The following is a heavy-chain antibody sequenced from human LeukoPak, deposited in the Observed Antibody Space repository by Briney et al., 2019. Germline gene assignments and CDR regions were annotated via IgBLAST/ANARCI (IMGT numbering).Heavy chain of an antibody. Sequence: SETLSLTCTVSGGSLSSYYWSWIRQPPGNGLEGFGYIYYSGSTNYIPSLKRRVTISVDTSKNQFSLKLSSVTAAAAAVYYCAIGITTGTLTGTDDAFDIWGQGTMVTVSS. V-gene: IGHV4-59*01. J-gene: IGHJ3*02. CDR3: AIGITTGTLTGTDDAFDI. D-gene: IGHD1-1*01. CDR1: GGSLSSYY. CDR2: IYYSGST.